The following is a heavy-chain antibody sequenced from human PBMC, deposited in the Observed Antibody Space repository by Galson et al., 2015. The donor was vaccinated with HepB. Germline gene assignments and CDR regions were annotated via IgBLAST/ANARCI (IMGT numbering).Heavy chain of an antibody. J-gene: IGHJ6*02. D-gene: IGHD5-18*01. CDR3: HGYGTQRDNYFGKDV. CDR1: GASITNFY. Sequence: SETLSLTCTVSGASITNFYWSWIRQPPGKGLEWIGYIYYSGSTNYNPTLESRVAISMDTSNNQFSLKLKSVTAADTAVYYCHGYGTQRDNYFGKDVWGQGTTVTVSS. V-gene: IGHV4-59*01. CDR2: IYYSGST.